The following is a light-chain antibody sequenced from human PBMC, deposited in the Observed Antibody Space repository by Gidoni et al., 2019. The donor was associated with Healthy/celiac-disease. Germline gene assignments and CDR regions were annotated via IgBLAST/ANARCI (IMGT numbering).Light chain of an antibody. CDR3: QQYYSYPWT. CDR1: QGISSY. CDR2: AAS. V-gene: IGKV1-8*01. J-gene: IGKJ1*01. Sequence: AIRMTQSPSSFSASTGDRVTITCRASQGISSYLAWYQQKPGKAPKLLSYAASTLQSGVPSRFSGSGSGTDFTLTIGCLQSEDFATYYCQQYYSYPWTFGQGTKVEIK.